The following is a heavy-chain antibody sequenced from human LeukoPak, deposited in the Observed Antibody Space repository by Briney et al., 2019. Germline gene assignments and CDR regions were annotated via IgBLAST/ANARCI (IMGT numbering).Heavy chain of an antibody. D-gene: IGHD4-17*01. CDR1: GFMFSGYG. Sequence: GGSLRLSCTGSGFMFSGYGMYWVRQAPGKGLEWVALISYDGRKRFYADSVKGRFTISRDNSKSALVLEMNSLRVEDTAVYYCAKDYQSAPTVGMDAWGHGTKVTVSS. J-gene: IGHJ6*02. CDR2: ISYDGRKR. CDR3: AKDYQSAPTVGMDA. V-gene: IGHV3-30*18.